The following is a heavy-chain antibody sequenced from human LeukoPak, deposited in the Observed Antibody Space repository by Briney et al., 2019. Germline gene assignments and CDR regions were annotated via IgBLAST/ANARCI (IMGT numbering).Heavy chain of an antibody. J-gene: IGHJ4*02. Sequence: PGGSLRLSCAASGFTVSRSDMNWVRQAPGKGLEWVSYISSSGSTIYYADSVKGRFTISRDNAKNSLYLQMNSLRAEDTAVYYCARGWRSNYVEGGYWGQGTLVTVSS. CDR3: ARGWRSNYVEGGY. CDR1: GFTVSRSD. CDR2: ISSSGSTI. V-gene: IGHV3-48*01. D-gene: IGHD4-11*01.